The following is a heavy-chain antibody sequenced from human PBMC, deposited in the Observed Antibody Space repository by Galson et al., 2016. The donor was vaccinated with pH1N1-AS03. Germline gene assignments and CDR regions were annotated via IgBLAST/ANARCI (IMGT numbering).Heavy chain of an antibody. D-gene: IGHD6-25*01. V-gene: IGHV3-21*01. Sequence: SLRLSCAASGFTSSSYSMNWVRQAPGKGLEWVSSITSSSDIIYYAVSLKGRFTISRDNAKNSVYLQMNSLRAEDTALYYCARRGDTAAADPFDYWGQGTLVTVSS. CDR2: ITSSSDII. CDR1: GFTSSSYS. J-gene: IGHJ4*02. CDR3: ARRGDTAAADPFDY.